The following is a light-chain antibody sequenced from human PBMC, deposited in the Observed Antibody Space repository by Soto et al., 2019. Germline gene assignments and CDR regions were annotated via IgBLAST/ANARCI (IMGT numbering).Light chain of an antibody. V-gene: IGKV3-20*01. CDR3: HQYGSLPWT. Sequence: EIVSTQSPGTLSLSPGERATLSCRASQTVSSNYLAWYQQKPGQAPRLLIYGASSRATGIPDRFSGSGSGTDITLTISRLEPEDFAVYYCHQYGSLPWTFGQGTKVEIK. CDR1: QTVSSNY. CDR2: GAS. J-gene: IGKJ1*01.